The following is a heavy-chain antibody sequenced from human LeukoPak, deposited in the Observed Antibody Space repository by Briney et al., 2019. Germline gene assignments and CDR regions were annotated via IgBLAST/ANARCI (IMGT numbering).Heavy chain of an antibody. V-gene: IGHV4-59*01. Sequence: KPSETLSLTCTVSGGSISSYYWSWIRQPPGKGLEWIGYIYYSGSTNYNPSLKSRVTISVDTSKNQFSLKLSSVTAADTAVYYCAGYDFWSGYYRVYWGQGTLVTVSS. CDR2: IYYSGST. J-gene: IGHJ4*02. CDR3: AGYDFWSGYYRVY. CDR1: GGSISSYY. D-gene: IGHD3-3*01.